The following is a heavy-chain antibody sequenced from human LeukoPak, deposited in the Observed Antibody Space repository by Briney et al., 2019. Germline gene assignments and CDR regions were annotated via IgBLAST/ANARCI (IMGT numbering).Heavy chain of an antibody. D-gene: IGHD6-19*01. CDR3: ASSSGWPYYFDY. Sequence: PGGSLRLSCAASGFTFSSYSMNWVRQAPGKGLEWVSYISSSSTIYYADSVKGRFTISRDNAKNSLYLQMNSLRAEDTAVYYCASSSGWPYYFDYWGQGTLVTVSS. V-gene: IGHV3-48*01. CDR2: ISSSSTI. CDR1: GFTFSSYS. J-gene: IGHJ4*02.